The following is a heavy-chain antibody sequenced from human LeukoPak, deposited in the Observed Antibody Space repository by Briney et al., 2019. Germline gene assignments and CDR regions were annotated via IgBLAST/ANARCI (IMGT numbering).Heavy chain of an antibody. Sequence: SETLSLTCSVSGGSISSGDYYWSWIRQHPGKGLEWIGYIHYSGSTYYNPSLKSRVSISVSTSKNRFSLQLSSVTAADTAVYYCARVIGYDQLDYWGQGTLVTVSS. D-gene: IGHD5-12*01. CDR3: ARVIGYDQLDY. J-gene: IGHJ4*02. CDR1: GGSISSGDYY. CDR2: IHYSGST. V-gene: IGHV4-31*03.